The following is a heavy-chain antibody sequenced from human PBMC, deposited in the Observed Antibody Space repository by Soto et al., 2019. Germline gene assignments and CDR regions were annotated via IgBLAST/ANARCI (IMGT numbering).Heavy chain of an antibody. CDR2: INSEGSST. Sequence: EVRLVESGGGVAHPGGSLRLSCAAAGFNFGSFWMHWVRQAPGKGLEWVAHINSEGSSTTYADSVKGRFTISRDNVKYTVSLQMNSLRAEDTAVYFCASTYGANWFEKWGQGTLVSVSS. CDR3: ASTYGANWFEK. D-gene: IGHD4-17*01. CDR1: GFNFGSFW. J-gene: IGHJ5*02. V-gene: IGHV3-74*03.